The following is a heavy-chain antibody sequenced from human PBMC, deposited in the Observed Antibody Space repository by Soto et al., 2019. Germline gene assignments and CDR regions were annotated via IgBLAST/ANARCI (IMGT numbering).Heavy chain of an antibody. CDR3: ARKTKVDYYDSSGYRAPHYYYGMDV. CDR2: IIPIFGTA. V-gene: IGHV1-69*13. CDR1: GGTFSSYA. D-gene: IGHD3-22*01. Sequence: RASVKVSCKASGGTFSSYAISWVRQAPGQGLEWMGGIIPIFGTANYAQKFQGRVTITADESTSTAYMELSSLRSEDTAVYYCARKTKVDYYDSSGYRAPHYYYGMDVWGQGTTVTVSS. J-gene: IGHJ6*02.